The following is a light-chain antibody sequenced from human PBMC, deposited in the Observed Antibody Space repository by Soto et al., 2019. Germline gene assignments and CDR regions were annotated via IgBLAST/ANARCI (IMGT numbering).Light chain of an antibody. V-gene: IGKV3-11*01. J-gene: IGKJ5*01. CDR3: KPRSNWQTP. CDR1: ERVSTN. Sequence: SVSPGESATLACRASERVSTNLAWYQQTPGQAPRLRIYDASNRATGIPARFSGSGSGTDFTLTIRSIEPEDFAVYYCKPRSNWQTPLGTGKRLELK. CDR2: DAS.